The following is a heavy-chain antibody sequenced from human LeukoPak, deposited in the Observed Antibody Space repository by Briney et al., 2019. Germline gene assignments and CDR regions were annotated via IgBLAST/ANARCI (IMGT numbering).Heavy chain of an antibody. CDR1: GYSISSGYY. CDR3: ARHFGADNNVPFDY. J-gene: IGHJ4*02. V-gene: IGHV4-38-2*01. CDR2: IYHRGST. D-gene: IGHD3-16*01. Sequence: SETLSLTCAVSGYSISSGYYWSWIRQPPGKGLEWIGNIYHRGSTHYNPSLKSRVTISVDTSKNQFSLKLSSVTAADTAVYYCARHFGADNNVPFDYWGQGTLVTVSS.